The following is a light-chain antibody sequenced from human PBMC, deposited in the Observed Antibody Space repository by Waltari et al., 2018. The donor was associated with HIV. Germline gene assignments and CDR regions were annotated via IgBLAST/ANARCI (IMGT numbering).Light chain of an antibody. V-gene: IGKV4-1*01. CDR1: QSVLYSSNNKNY. CDR2: WAS. J-gene: IGKJ2*01. CDR3: QQYYSTPPYT. Sequence: DIVMTQSPDSLAVSLGERATINCKSSQSVLYSSNNKNYLAWYQQKPRQAPKLLIYWASTRESGVPDRFSGSGSGTDFTLTISSLQAEDVAVYYCQQYYSTPPYTFGQGTKLEIK.